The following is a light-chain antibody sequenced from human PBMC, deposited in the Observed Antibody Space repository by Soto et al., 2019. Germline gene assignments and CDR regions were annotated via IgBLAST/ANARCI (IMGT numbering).Light chain of an antibody. CDR1: RSNIGSNT. CDR2: SNS. Sequence: QSVLTQPPSASGTPGQRVTISCSGSRSNIGSNTVNWYQQLPGTAPKLLIYSNSQRPSGVPDRFSGSKSGTSASLAISGLQSEDEADYYCAAWDDSLNGYVFGTRTKVTVL. V-gene: IGLV1-44*01. CDR3: AAWDDSLNGYV. J-gene: IGLJ1*01.